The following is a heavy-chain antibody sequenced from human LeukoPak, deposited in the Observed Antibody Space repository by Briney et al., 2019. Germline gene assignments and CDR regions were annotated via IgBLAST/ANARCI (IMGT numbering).Heavy chain of an antibody. CDR2: IYYSGST. CDR1: GGSISSGGYY. J-gene: IGHJ3*02. V-gene: IGHV4-31*03. D-gene: IGHD6-19*01. CDR3: ARVYGSGWYGDPHAFDI. Sequence: PSETLSLTCTVSGGSISSGGYYWSWIRQHPGKGLEWIGYIYYSGSTYYNPSLKSRVTISVDTSKNQFSLKLSSVTAADTAVYYCARVYGSGWYGDPHAFDIWGQGTMVTVSS.